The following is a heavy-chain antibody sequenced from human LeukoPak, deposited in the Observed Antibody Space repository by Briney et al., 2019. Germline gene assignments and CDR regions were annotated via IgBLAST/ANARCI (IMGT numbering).Heavy chain of an antibody. CDR1: GYTFSSYG. V-gene: IGHV1-18*01. D-gene: IGHD3-9*01. CDR2: INSYNGNT. CDR3: ARAGDFLTGYYNH. Sequence: GASVKVSCKASGYTFSSYGTSWVRQAPGQGLEWMGWINSYNGNTNYGQKFQGRVTMTTDTSTSTVYMELRSLRSDDTAVYYCARAGDFLTGYYNHWGQGTLVTVSS. J-gene: IGHJ5*02.